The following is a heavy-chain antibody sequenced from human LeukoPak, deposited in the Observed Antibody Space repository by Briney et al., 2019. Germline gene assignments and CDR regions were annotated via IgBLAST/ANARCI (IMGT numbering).Heavy chain of an antibody. Sequence: EASVKVSCKASGYTFSSYDINWVRQTTGQGLEWMGWMNPNSGNTGYAQKFQGRVTMTRTTSMSTAYMELNSLRSEDTAVYYCATGDPDYWGQGTLVTVSS. CDR1: GYTFSSYD. D-gene: IGHD7-27*01. J-gene: IGHJ4*02. CDR2: MNPNSGNT. CDR3: ATGDPDY. V-gene: IGHV1-8*01.